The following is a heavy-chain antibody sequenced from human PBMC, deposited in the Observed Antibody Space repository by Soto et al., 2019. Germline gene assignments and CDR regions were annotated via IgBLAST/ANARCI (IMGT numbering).Heavy chain of an antibody. CDR1: GFTFSTYG. V-gene: IGHV3-30*18. Sequence: PGGSLRLSCAASGFTFSTYGIHWVRQAPGKGLEWVAVISYDGGNKYYGDSVKGRFTISRDNPKNTLYLKMNSLRPEYTAVYYCAKAVGYCSTTSCRDYYYYYGMDVWGQGTTVTFSS. J-gene: IGHJ6*02. CDR3: AKAVGYCSTTSCRDYYYYYGMDV. D-gene: IGHD2-2*01. CDR2: ISYDGGNK.